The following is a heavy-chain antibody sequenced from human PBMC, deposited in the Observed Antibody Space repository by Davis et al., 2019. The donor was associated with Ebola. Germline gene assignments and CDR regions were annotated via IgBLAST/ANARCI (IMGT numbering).Heavy chain of an antibody. CDR3: ARSRITIAPHNWFDP. CDR1: GGTFSSYT. D-gene: IGHD3-9*01. CDR2: IIPILGIA. J-gene: IGHJ5*02. Sequence: SVKVSCKASGGTFSSYTISWVRQAPGQGLEWMGRIIPILGIANYAQKFQGRVTITADKSTSTAYMELRSLRSDDTAVYYCARSRITIAPHNWFDPWGQGTLVTVSS. V-gene: IGHV1-69*02.